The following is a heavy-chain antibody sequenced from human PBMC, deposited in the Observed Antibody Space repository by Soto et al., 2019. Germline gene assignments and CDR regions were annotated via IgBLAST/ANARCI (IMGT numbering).Heavy chain of an antibody. Sequence: QVQLQESGPGLMKPSQTLSLTCTVSGGSISSGGFYWSWIRQHPGKGLEWIGYIYNRESTYYNPSLKSRVTLSIDTSTNKFSLELTSVTAADTAVYYCARERYHDYGDTYYFDSWGQGTLVTVSS. D-gene: IGHD4-17*01. CDR2: IYNREST. CDR3: ARERYHDYGDTYYFDS. V-gene: IGHV4-31*03. J-gene: IGHJ4*02. CDR1: GGSISSGGFY.